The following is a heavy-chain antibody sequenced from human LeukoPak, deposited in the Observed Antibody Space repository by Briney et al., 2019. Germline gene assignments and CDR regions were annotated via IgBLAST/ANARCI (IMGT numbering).Heavy chain of an antibody. CDR3: ARASSGSTGVFDN. Sequence: LDTLSLTCTVSDYSISNGYYWGWIRQPPGKGLEWIGSIYHSGNTYYHPSLKSRVTVSVDTSKNQFSLKLSFVTAADTAVYYCARASSGSTGVFDNWGQGTLVTVSS. J-gene: IGHJ4*02. CDR2: IYHSGNT. V-gene: IGHV4-38-2*02. D-gene: IGHD1-26*01. CDR1: DYSISNGYY.